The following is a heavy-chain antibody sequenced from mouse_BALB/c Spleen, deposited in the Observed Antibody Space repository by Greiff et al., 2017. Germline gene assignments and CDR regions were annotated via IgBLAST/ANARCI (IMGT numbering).Heavy chain of an antibody. CDR2: ISYSGST. CDR1: GYSITSDYA. D-gene: IGHD2-1*01. CDR3: ARTGNGNFDV. V-gene: IGHV3-2*02. J-gene: IGHJ1*01. Sequence: EVQRVESGPGLVKPSQSLSLTCTVTGYSITSDYAWNWIRQFPGNKLEWMGYISYSGSTSYNPSLKSRISITRDTSKNQFFLQLNSVTTEDTATYYCARTGNGNFDVWGAGTTVTVSS.